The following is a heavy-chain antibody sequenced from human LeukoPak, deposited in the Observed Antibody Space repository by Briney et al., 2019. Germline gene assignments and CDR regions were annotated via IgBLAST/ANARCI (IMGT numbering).Heavy chain of an antibody. CDR2: INHSGST. D-gene: IGHD5-12*01. CDR1: GGSFSGYY. CDR3: ARDRGYLSYYYGMDV. J-gene: IGHJ6*02. Sequence: SETLSLTCAVHGGSFSGYYWSWIRQPPGKGLEWIGEINHSGSTNYNPSLKSRVTISVDTSKNQFSLKLSSVTAADTAVYYCARDRGYLSYYYGMDVWGQGTTVTVSS. V-gene: IGHV4-34*01.